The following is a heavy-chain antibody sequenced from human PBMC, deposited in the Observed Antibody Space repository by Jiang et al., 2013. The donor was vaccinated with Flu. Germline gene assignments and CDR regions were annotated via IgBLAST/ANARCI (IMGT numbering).Heavy chain of an antibody. J-gene: IGHJ6*02. V-gene: IGHV1-69*01. Sequence: SGAEVKKPGSSVKVSCKASGGTFSSYAISWVRQAPGQGLEWMGGIIPIFGTANYAQKFQGRVTITADESTSTAYMELSSLRSEDTAVYYCAQRECSGGSCYIWDYYYYGMDVWGQGTTVTVSS. D-gene: IGHD2-15*01. CDR2: IIPIFGTA. CDR3: AQRECSGGSCYIWDYYYYGMDV. CDR1: GGTFSSYA.